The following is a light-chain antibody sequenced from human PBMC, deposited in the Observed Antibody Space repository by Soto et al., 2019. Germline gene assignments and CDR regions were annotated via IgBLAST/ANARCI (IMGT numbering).Light chain of an antibody. CDR2: EGS. CDR3: CSYAGSSTDVV. V-gene: IGLV2-23*01. CDR1: SSTVGSYNL. J-gene: IGLJ2*01. Sequence: QSALTQPASVSGSPGQSITISCTGTSSTVGSYNLVSWYQQHPGKAPKLMIYEGSKRPSGVSNRFSGSKSGNTASLTISGLQAEDEADYNCCSYAGSSTDVVFGGGTKVTVL.